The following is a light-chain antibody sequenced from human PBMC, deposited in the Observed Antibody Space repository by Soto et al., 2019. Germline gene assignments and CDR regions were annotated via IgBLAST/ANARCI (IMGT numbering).Light chain of an antibody. CDR2: WAS. CDR1: QXVLWSNNKNY. Sequence: DFVMTQSPDSLNVSLVERATINXXSSQXVLWSNNKNYLAWYQQKPGQSPKXXIYWASTRESGVPDRFSGSGSGTDFTLTISSLQAEDVAVYYCQQYYSTPLTFGGGTKVDIK. J-gene: IGKJ4*01. V-gene: IGKV4-1*01. CDR3: QQYYSTPLT.